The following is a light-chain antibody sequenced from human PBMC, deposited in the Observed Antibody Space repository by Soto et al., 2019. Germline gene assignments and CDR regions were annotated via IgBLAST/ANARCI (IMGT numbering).Light chain of an antibody. Sequence: DIVMTQSPDSLAVSLGERATINCKSSQSVLYSSDNKNYLAWYQQKPGQPPKLLIYWASTRESGVPDRFSGSGSGTDFTLTISSLQAEDVAVYYCQQYYSTPGFGPGTEVDIK. CDR3: QQYYSTPG. J-gene: IGKJ3*01. CDR1: QSVLYSSDNKNY. V-gene: IGKV4-1*01. CDR2: WAS.